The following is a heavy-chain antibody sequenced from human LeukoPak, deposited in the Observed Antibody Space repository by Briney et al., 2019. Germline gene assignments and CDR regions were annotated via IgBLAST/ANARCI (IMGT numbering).Heavy chain of an antibody. J-gene: IGHJ4*02. V-gene: IGHV3-30*04. CDR1: GFTFKRYA. D-gene: IGHD4-17*01. Sequence: PGGSLRLSCAASGFTFKRYAMPWVRQAPGKGLEWVALISYDGTNKYYADSVKGRFTISRDNSKNTLFLQMNTLRGEDTATYYCASREYSDSWYFDYWGQGTLVTVSS. CDR3: ASREYSDSWYFDY. CDR2: ISYDGTNK.